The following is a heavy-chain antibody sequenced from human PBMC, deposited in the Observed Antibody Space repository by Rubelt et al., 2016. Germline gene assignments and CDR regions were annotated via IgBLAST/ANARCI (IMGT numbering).Heavy chain of an antibody. D-gene: IGHD6-13*01. Sequence: KGLEWVAVIWYDGSNKYYADSVKGRFTISRDNSKNTLYLQMNSLRAEDTAVYYCARGGEQQLEPYYYYYYMDVWGKGTTVTVSS. V-gene: IGHV3-33*01. CDR2: IWYDGSNK. J-gene: IGHJ6*03. CDR3: ARGGEQQLEPYYYYYYMDV.